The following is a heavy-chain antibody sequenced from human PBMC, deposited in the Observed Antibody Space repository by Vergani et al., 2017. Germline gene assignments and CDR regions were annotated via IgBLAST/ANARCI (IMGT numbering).Heavy chain of an antibody. J-gene: IGHJ3*02. Sequence: QVQLQESGPGLVKPSETLSLTCTFSGGSTTNNFWSWIRRPPGKGLEWIGYIHHSGATNSKSSLRSRVSISIDTSKSSFSLRLSFVTTTDTAMYYCARDTFHFESENYDDVLDSGGRGTMVIVSS. CDR3: ARDTFHFESENYDDVLDS. V-gene: IGHV4-59*01. CDR1: GGSTTNNF. D-gene: IGHD3-16*01. CDR2: IHHSGAT.